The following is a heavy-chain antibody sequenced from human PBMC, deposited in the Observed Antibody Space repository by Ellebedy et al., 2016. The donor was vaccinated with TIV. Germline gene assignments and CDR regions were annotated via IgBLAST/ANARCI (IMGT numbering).Heavy chain of an antibody. CDR2: IYSSGST. CDR1: GGSSSNYY. Sequence: SETLSLXCTVSGGSSSNYYWNWIRQSAGKGLEWIGRIYSSGSTNYSPSLKSRVSMSIDMSKNQFSLKLSSVTAADTAVYYCARRRNNFQRGFDYWGQGAQVTVSS. D-gene: IGHD1-1*01. CDR3: ARRRNNFQRGFDY. V-gene: IGHV4-4*07. J-gene: IGHJ4*02.